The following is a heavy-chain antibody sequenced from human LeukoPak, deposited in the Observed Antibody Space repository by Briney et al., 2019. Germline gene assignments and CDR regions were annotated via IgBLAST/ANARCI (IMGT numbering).Heavy chain of an antibody. D-gene: IGHD5-12*01. J-gene: IGHJ3*02. V-gene: IGHV3-33*01. Sequence: GGSLRLSCAASGFTFSSYGMHWVRQAPGKGLEWVAVIWYDGSIKYYADSVKGRFTISRDNPKNTLYLQMNSLRAEDTAVYYCAISGYDYDRAFDIWGRGTMVTVSS. CDR2: IWYDGSIK. CDR1: GFTFSSYG. CDR3: AISGYDYDRAFDI.